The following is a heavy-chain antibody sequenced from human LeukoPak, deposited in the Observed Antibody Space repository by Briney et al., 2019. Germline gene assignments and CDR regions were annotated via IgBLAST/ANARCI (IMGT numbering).Heavy chain of an antibody. D-gene: IGHD5-12*01. Sequence: PGGSLRLSCAASGFTFSSYSMNWVRQAPGKGLEWVSSISSSSSYIYYADSLKGRFTISRDNAKNSLYLQMNSLRAEDTAVYYCARLKEASAFDIWGQGTMVTVSS. CDR2: ISSSSSYI. CDR1: GFTFSSYS. J-gene: IGHJ3*02. CDR3: ARLKEASAFDI. V-gene: IGHV3-21*01.